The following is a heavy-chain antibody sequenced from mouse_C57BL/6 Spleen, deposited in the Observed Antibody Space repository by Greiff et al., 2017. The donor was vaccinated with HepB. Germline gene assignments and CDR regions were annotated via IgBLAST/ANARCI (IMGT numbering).Heavy chain of an antibody. CDR2: IDPETGGT. J-gene: IGHJ2*01. D-gene: IGHD1-1*01. Sequence: VHLVESGAELVRPGASVTLSCKASGYTFTDYEMHWVKQTPVHGLEWIGAIDPETGGTAYNQKFKGKAILTADKSSSTAYMELRSLTSEDSAVYYCTRWVVARRYFDYWGQGTTLTVSS. CDR1: GYTFTDYE. CDR3: TRWVVARRYFDY. V-gene: IGHV1-15*01.